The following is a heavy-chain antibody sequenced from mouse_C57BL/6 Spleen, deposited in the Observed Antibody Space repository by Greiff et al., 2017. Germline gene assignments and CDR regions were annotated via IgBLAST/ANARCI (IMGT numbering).Heavy chain of an antibody. J-gene: IGHJ1*03. CDR3: TYGTRYFDV. CDR1: GFNIKDDY. V-gene: IGHV14-4*01. D-gene: IGHD1-1*01. Sequence: EVQLQESGAELVRPGASVKLSCTASGFNIKDDYMHWVKQRPEQGLEWIGWIDPENGDTEYASKFQGKATITADTSSNPAYLQLSSLTSEDTAVYYCTYGTRYFDVWGTGTTVTVSS. CDR2: IDPENGDT.